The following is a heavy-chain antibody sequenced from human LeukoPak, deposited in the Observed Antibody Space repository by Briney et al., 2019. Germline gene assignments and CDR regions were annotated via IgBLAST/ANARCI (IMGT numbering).Heavy chain of an antibody. V-gene: IGHV1-2*06. CDR1: GYTFIGYY. CDR2: INPNSGGT. J-gene: IGHJ4*02. CDR3: ARDLEQYDFWSGYYPDY. Sequence: ASVRVSCKASGYTFIGYYMHWVRQAPGQGLEWMGRINPNSGGTNYAQKFQGRVTMTRDTSISTAYMELSRLRSDDTAVYYCARDLEQYDFWSGYYPDYWGQGTLVTVSS. D-gene: IGHD3-3*01.